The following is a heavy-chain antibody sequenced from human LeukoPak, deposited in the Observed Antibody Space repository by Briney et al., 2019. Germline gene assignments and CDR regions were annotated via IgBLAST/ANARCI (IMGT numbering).Heavy chain of an antibody. Sequence: SETLSLTCTVSGDSINSYYWSWIRQPPGRGLEWIGYIHYSGITNYNPSPKSRVTISVYMYKNQFSLKLSSVTAADTAVYFCARETSQKGAHYMDVWGKGTTVTISS. J-gene: IGHJ6*03. CDR1: GDSINSYY. D-gene: IGHD3-16*01. CDR2: IHYSGIT. V-gene: IGHV4-59*01. CDR3: ARETSQKGAHYMDV.